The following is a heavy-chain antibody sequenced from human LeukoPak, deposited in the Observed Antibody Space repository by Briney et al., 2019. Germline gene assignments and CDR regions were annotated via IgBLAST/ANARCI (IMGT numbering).Heavy chain of an antibody. CDR1: GNSVSNTYY. D-gene: IGHD3-16*01. Sequence: SESLSLTCGVSGNSVSNTYYWGWIRQPPGDGLEWIGSIYNTGSTYYNPSLKSRVTIPVDTSKNQFSLKLSSVTAADTAVYYCARNASTGYFDYWGQGTLVTVSS. CDR2: IYNTGST. CDR3: ARNASTGYFDY. V-gene: IGHV4-38-2*01. J-gene: IGHJ4*02.